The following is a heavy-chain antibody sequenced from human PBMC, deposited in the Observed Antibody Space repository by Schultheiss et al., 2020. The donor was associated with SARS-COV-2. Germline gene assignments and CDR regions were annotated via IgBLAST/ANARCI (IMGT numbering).Heavy chain of an antibody. CDR1: GDSITSYY. CDR3: ARGRLIAMRFEF. CDR2: IYYSGSS. J-gene: IGHJ4*02. V-gene: IGHV4-59*08. D-gene: IGHD2-21*01. Sequence: SETLSLTCTVSGDSITSYYWSWIRQPPGKGLEWIGYIYYSGSSNYDPSLKSRVTISVDTSKNQFSLKLSSVTAADTAMYYCARGRLIAMRFEFWGQGTLVTVSS.